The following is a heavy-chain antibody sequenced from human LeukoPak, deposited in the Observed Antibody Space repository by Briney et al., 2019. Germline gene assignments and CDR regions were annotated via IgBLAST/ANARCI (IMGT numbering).Heavy chain of an antibody. CDR1: GFTFSGSA. D-gene: IGHD6-19*01. V-gene: IGHV3-73*01. Sequence: PGGSLKLSCAASGFTFSGSAMHWVRQASGKGLEWVGRIRSKANSYATAYAASVKGRFTISRDDSKNTAYLQMNSLKTEDTAVYYCTRPTSIAVAGTVTLDALDIWGQGTMVTVSS. J-gene: IGHJ3*02. CDR2: IRSKANSYAT. CDR3: TRPTSIAVAGTVTLDALDI.